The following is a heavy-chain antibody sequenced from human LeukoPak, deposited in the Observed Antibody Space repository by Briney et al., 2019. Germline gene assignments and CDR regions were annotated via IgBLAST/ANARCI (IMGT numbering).Heavy chain of an antibody. J-gene: IGHJ4*02. V-gene: IGHV3-7*01. Sequence: GGSLRLSCTASGFIFSRYWMSWVRQAPGKGLGWVANIKQDGSERNYVDSVKGRFTISRDNAKNSLFLEMSNLRVEDTAVYYCYSGSPDYWGQGTLVTVSS. CDR2: IKQDGSER. D-gene: IGHD1-26*01. CDR1: GFIFSRYW. CDR3: YSGSPDY.